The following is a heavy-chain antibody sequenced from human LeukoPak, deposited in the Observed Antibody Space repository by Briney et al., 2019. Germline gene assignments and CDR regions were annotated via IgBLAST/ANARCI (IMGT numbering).Heavy chain of an antibody. V-gene: IGHV3-21*01. CDR2: ISSSSSYI. J-gene: IGHJ3*02. Sequence: GGSLRLSCAASGFTFSSYSMNWVRQAPGKGLEWVSSISSSSSYIYYADSVKGRFTISRDNAKNSLYLQMNSLRAEDTAVYYCARGEGDPDAFDIWGQGTMVTVSS. CDR3: ARGEGDPDAFDI. D-gene: IGHD3-16*01. CDR1: GFTFSSYS.